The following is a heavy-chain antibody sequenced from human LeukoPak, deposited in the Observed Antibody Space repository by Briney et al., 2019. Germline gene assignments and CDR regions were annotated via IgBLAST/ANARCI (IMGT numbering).Heavy chain of an antibody. Sequence: GGSLRLSCAASGFTFSTFSMNWVRQAPGKGLEWVSYISPSSGNIHYADSVRGRFTISRDNAKNSLYLQVNSLRDEDTAMYFCARAAYSSGPDYWGQGTLVTVSS. J-gene: IGHJ4*02. V-gene: IGHV3-48*02. CDR1: GFTFSTFS. D-gene: IGHD6-19*01. CDR3: ARAAYSSGPDY. CDR2: ISPSSGNI.